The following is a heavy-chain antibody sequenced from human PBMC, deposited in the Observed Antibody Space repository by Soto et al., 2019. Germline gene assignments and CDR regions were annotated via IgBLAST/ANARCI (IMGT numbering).Heavy chain of an antibody. D-gene: IGHD3-3*01. CDR3: ARAGVTIFGVVIPTLDY. V-gene: IGHV1-69*02. Sequence: SVKVSCKASGGTFSSYTISWVRQAPGQGLEWMGRIIPILGIANYAQKFQGRVTITADKSTSTAYMELSSLRSEDTAVYYCARAGVTIFGVVIPTLDYWGQGTLVTVSS. CDR1: GGTFSSYT. CDR2: IIPILGIA. J-gene: IGHJ4*02.